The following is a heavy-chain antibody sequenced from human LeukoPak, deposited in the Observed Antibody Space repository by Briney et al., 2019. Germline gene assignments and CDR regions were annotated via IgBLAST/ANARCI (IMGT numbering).Heavy chain of an antibody. CDR3: ATYRQVLLPFES. Sequence: HPGGSLRLSCAASGFTFSTFAMLWVRQPRGKGLEWVSSIFPSGGEIHYADSVRGRFTISRDNSKSTLSLQMNSLRVEDTAIYYCATYRQVLLPFESWGQGTLVTVSS. D-gene: IGHD2-8*02. V-gene: IGHV3-23*01. CDR1: GFTFSTFA. J-gene: IGHJ4*02. CDR2: IFPSGGEI.